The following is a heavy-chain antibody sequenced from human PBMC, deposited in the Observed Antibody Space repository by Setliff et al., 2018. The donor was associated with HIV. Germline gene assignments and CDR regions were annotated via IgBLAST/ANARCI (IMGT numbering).Heavy chain of an antibody. CDR1: GDTLSIHP. D-gene: IGHD2-2*01. CDR2: IIPAFGTA. CDR3: AADPAGPLDGFDI. Sequence: SVKVSCKTSGDTLSIHPISWVRQAPGRGLDWMGGIIPAFGTANYAQKFQERVTITRDMSTSTAYMELSSLRSEDTAVYYCAADPAGPLDGFDIWGQGTMVTVSS. V-gene: IGHV1-69*05. J-gene: IGHJ3*02.